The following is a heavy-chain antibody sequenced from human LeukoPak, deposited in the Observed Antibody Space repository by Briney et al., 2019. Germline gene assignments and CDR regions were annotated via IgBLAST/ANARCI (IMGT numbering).Heavy chain of an antibody. CDR3: ARGPRGSTSRPFDY. Sequence: GGSLRLSCAASGFTFSSYSMNWVRQAPGKGLEWVSSISSSSSYIYYADSVKGRFTISRDNAKNSLYLQMNSLRAEDTAVYYCARGPRGSTSRPFDYWGQGTLVTVSS. CDR1: GFTFSSYS. D-gene: IGHD2-2*01. J-gene: IGHJ4*02. V-gene: IGHV3-21*01. CDR2: ISSSSSYI.